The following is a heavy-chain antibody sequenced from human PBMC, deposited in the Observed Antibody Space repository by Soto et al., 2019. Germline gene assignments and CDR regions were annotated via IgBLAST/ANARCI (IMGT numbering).Heavy chain of an antibody. V-gene: IGHV1-69*13. D-gene: IGHD6-19*01. Sequence: ASVKVSCKASGGTFSSYAISWVRQAPGQGLEWMGGIIPIFGTANYAQKFQGRVTITADESTSTAYMDLSSLRSEDTAVYYCARSLTQWLAPKKERSPSFDYWGQGTLVTVSS. CDR3: ARSLTQWLAPKKERSPSFDY. CDR2: IIPIFGTA. CDR1: GGTFSSYA. J-gene: IGHJ4*02.